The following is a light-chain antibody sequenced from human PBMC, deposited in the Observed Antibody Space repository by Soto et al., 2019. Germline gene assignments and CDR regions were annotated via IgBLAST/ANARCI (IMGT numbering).Light chain of an antibody. CDR1: QSVMYRSNDKNY. J-gene: IGKJ1*01. V-gene: IGKV4-1*01. CDR2: WAS. Sequence: DIVMTQSPDSLAVSLGERATVNCKCSQSVMYRSNDKNYLAWYQQKPGQPPKLLIYWASARESGVPDRFSGSGSGTDFTLTISSLQAEDVAVYYCQQYYSTPRTFGQGTKVEIK. CDR3: QQYYSTPRT.